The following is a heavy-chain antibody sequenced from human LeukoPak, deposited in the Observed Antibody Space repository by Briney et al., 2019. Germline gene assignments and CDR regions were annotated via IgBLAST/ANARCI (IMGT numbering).Heavy chain of an antibody. Sequence: SETLSLTCTVSGGSISSGTYYWGWIRQPPGKGLGWIGSIYYSGSTSYNPSLKSRVTISVDTSKNQFSLKLDSVTAADTAVYYCARNASDSGTSYFDYWGQGTLVTVSS. CDR2: IYYSGST. CDR3: ARNASDSGTSYFDY. V-gene: IGHV4-39*01. J-gene: IGHJ4*02. D-gene: IGHD1-26*01. CDR1: GGSISSGTYY.